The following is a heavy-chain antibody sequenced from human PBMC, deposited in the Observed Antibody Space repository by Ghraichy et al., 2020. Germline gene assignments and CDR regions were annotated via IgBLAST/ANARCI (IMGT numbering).Heavy chain of an antibody. V-gene: IGHV3-73*01. J-gene: IGHJ4*02. Sequence: GALRLSCAASGFTFSDSAIHWVRQASGKGLEWVGRIRSKANGYATAYAASVKGRFTIFRDDSKNTAFLQMNSLKTEDTAVYYCTSPYYYDSSGYFPSDYWGQGTLVSVSS. CDR3: TSPYYYDSSGYFPSDY. CDR2: IRSKANGYAT. D-gene: IGHD3-22*01. CDR1: GFTFSDSA.